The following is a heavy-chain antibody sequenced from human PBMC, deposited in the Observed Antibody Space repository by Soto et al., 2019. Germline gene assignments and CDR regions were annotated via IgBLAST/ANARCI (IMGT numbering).Heavy chain of an antibody. CDR1: GGAFGSSAYY. CDR3: SRRAPEGFDP. Sequence: PSETLSLTCTVSGGAFGSSAYYWGWIRRAPGKGLEWIGSINSSGSTFSNPSLKSRVTLPVDTSKNQFSLTLTSVTAADTALDYCSRRAPEGFDPWGQGTLVTVSS. J-gene: IGHJ5*02. V-gene: IGHV4-39*01. CDR2: INSSGST.